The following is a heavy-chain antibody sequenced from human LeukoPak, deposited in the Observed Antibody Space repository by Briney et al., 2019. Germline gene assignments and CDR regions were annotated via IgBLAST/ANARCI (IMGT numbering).Heavy chain of an antibody. Sequence: GGSLRLSCTASGFTFSNYRMNWVRQAPGKGLERISYIHGSLTTMYYSDSVKGRFTISRDNAKNSLYLQMNSLRAEDTAVYYCARGTSSAKEGTIDYWGQGTLVTVSS. J-gene: IGHJ4*02. CDR1: GFTFSNYR. CDR3: ARGTSSAKEGTIDY. V-gene: IGHV3-48*01. CDR2: IHGSLTTM. D-gene: IGHD1/OR15-1a*01.